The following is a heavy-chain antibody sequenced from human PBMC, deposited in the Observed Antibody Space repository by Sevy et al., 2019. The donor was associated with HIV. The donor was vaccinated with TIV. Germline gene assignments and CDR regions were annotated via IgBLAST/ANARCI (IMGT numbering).Heavy chain of an antibody. Sequence: GGSLRLSCAASGLSVSRNYLSWVRQAPGKGLEWVSVIYAGGSTYYADSVKGRFNVSRDKAKNRLYYQMNSLRAEDTAVYYCASQLGIGAFDIWGQGTMVTVSS. CDR2: IYAGGST. CDR1: GLSVSRNY. V-gene: IGHV3-53*01. CDR3: ASQLGIGAFDI. D-gene: IGHD7-27*01. J-gene: IGHJ3*02.